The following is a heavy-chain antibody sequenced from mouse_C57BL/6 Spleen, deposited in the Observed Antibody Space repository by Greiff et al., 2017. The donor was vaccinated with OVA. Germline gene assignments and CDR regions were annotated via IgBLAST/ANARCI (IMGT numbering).Heavy chain of an antibody. CDR1: GYTFTDYY. CDR3: AELGRRDY. Sequence: EVKLQQSGPELVKPGASVKISCKASGYTFTDYYMNWVKQSHGKSLEWIGDINPNNGGTSYNQKFKGKATLTVDKSSSTAYMELRSLTSEDSAVYYCAELGRRDYWGQGTTLTVSS. D-gene: IGHD4-1*01. J-gene: IGHJ2*01. V-gene: IGHV1-26*01. CDR2: INPNNGGT.